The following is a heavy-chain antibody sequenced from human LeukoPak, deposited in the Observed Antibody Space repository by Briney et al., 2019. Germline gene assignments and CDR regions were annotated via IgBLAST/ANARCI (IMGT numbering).Heavy chain of an antibody. CDR2: ISAYNGNT. V-gene: IGHV1-18*01. CDR1: GYTFTSYG. D-gene: IGHD6-19*01. CDR3: ARDWLSGIAVAGPLQY. Sequence: GASVKVSCKASGYTFTSYGISWVRQPPGQGLEWMGWISAYNGNTNYAQKLQGRVTMTTDTSTSTAYMELRSLRSDDTAVYYCARDWLSGIAVAGPLQYWGQGTLVTVSS. J-gene: IGHJ4*02.